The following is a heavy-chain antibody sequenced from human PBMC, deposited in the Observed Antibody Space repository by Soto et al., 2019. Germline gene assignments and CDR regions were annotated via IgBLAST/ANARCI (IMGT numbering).Heavy chain of an antibody. J-gene: IGHJ6*03. CDR1: GFNFSSYS. D-gene: IGHD3-3*01. CDR3: ARSGGVVIIGYYYYMDV. V-gene: IGHV3-48*01. CDR2: ISSSSSTI. Sequence: GGSLRLSCAVSGFNFSSYSMNCVRQAPGKGLEWVSYISSSSSTIYYADSVKGRFTISRDNAKNSLYLQMNSLRAEDTAVYYCARSGGVVIIGYYYYMDVWGKGTTVTVSS.